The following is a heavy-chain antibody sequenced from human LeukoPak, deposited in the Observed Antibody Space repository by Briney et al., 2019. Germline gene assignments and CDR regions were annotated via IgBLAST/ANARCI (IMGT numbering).Heavy chain of an antibody. V-gene: IGHV1-18*01. Sequence: AAVSLSCEASGYTFNIYCIRGVPHAPARGREGGGWIGSYHGNTNYAQKLQGRVTMTTDTSQRTAYMELRSLKSDDTAVYYCARSGAEITRLYDYWGQGTLVTVSS. CDR3: ARSGAEITRLYDY. CDR1: GYTFNIYC. CDR2: IGSYHGNT. D-gene: IGHD3-16*01. J-gene: IGHJ4*02.